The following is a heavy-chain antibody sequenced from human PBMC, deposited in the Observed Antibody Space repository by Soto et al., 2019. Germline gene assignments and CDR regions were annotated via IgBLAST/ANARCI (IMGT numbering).Heavy chain of an antibody. V-gene: IGHV3-23*01. J-gene: IGHJ6*02. CDR1: GFTFNNYV. CDR2: ITGRGGTT. Sequence: EVQLLESGGGLVQSGGSLRLYYAASGFTFNNYVMTWVRQAPGKGLEWVSSITGRGGTTYYADSVKGRFTISRDSSKNTLHLQMNSLTAEDTAVYYCAKDREGYGTTNCDLYGLDVWGQRTTVTVS. D-gene: IGHD2-2*01. CDR3: AKDREGYGTTNCDLYGLDV.